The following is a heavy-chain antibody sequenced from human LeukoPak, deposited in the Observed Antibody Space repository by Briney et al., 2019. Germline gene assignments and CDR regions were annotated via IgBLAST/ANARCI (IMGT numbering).Heavy chain of an antibody. J-gene: IGHJ3*02. Sequence: SETLSLTCTVSGGSISSSSYYWGCIRPPPGKGLEWIGSIYYSGSTYYNPSLKSRVTISVDTSNNQFLLTMSPVTAADTAVYYCATRRVTMVRGVITNDAFDIWGQGTMVTVSS. V-gene: IGHV4-39*01. CDR2: IYYSGST. CDR3: ATRRVTMVRGVITNDAFDI. D-gene: IGHD3-10*01. CDR1: GGSISSSSYY.